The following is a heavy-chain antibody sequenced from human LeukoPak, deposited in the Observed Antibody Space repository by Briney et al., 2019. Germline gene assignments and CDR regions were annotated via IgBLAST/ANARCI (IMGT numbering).Heavy chain of an antibody. J-gene: IGHJ4*02. Sequence: GGSLRLSCAASGFAVSNDYMSWVRQAPGKGLEWVSVIYSGGSTYYADSVKGRFTISRDNSKNTLYLQMNSLRAEDTAVYYCARDYVVVTADSGYWGQGTLVTVSS. CDR1: GFAVSNDY. CDR2: IYSGGST. CDR3: ARDYVVVTADSGY. V-gene: IGHV3-66*01. D-gene: IGHD2-21*02.